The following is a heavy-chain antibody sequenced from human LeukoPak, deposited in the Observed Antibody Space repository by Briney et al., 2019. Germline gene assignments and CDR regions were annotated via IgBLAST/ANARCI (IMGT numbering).Heavy chain of an antibody. Sequence: PGGSLSLSCAASGFTFRSYWMIWVRQAPGKGLEWVANIKQDGSEKYYVASVKGRFTISRDNAKNSLYLQMNSLRAEDTAVYYCARYTSNVVGKRHYFDYWGQGTLVTVSS. CDR2: IKQDGSEK. V-gene: IGHV3-7*01. D-gene: IGHD2-21*01. CDR3: ARYTSNVVGKRHYFDY. J-gene: IGHJ4*02. CDR1: GFTFRSYW.